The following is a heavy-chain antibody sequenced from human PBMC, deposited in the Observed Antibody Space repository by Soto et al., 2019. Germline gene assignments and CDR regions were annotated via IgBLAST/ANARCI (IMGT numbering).Heavy chain of an antibody. Sequence: EVQLLESGGGLVHPGGSLRLSCEASGFSFRTNAMCWVRQAPGKGREGVSVISVSGYSTFYACSVKARFTISRYNSKNTLYLQMNSLRVEDTAVYYCEKGGKGTTWVPFDYWGQGILVTVSS. CDR2: ISVSGYST. D-gene: IGHD1-7*01. J-gene: IGHJ4*02. CDR3: EKGGKGTTWVPFDY. V-gene: IGHV3-23*01. CDR1: GFSFRTNA.